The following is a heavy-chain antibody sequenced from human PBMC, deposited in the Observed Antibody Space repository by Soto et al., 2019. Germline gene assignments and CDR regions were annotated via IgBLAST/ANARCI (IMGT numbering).Heavy chain of an antibody. Sequence: SETLSLTCTVSGGSISSSSYYWGWIRQPPGKGLEWIGSIYYSGSTYYNPSLKSRVTISVDTSKNQFSLKLSSVTAADTAVYYCATKTGGGWEDGMDVSGQGTTVTVSS. J-gene: IGHJ6*02. CDR2: IYYSGST. CDR1: GGSISSSSYY. CDR3: ATKTGGGWEDGMDV. V-gene: IGHV4-39*01. D-gene: IGHD6-19*01.